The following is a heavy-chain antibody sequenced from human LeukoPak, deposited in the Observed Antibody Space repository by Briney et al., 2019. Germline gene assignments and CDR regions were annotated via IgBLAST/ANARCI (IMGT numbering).Heavy chain of an antibody. CDR2: INWNGGST. J-gene: IGHJ4*02. D-gene: IGHD3-3*01. Sequence: GGSLRLSCAASGFTFDDYGMSWVRQAPGKGLEWVSGINWNGGSTGYADSVKGRFTISRDNAKNSLYLQMNSLRAEDTAVYYCAREGNDFWSGYYGGLFDYWGQGTLVTVSS. CDR3: AREGNDFWSGYYGGLFDY. CDR1: GFTFDDYG. V-gene: IGHV3-20*04.